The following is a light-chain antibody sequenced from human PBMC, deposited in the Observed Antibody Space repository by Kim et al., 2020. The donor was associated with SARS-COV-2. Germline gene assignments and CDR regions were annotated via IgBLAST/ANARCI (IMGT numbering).Light chain of an antibody. V-gene: IGKV1-17*01. J-gene: IGKJ4*01. CDR1: QDIRND. CDR3: LRHNSFPLT. CDR2: ATS. Sequence: ASVGDRVTITCRASQDIRNDLGWYQQQPGKAPKRLIYATSTLQSGVPSRFSGSGSETEFTLTISSLQPEDFATYYCLRHNSFPLTFGGGTKVDIK.